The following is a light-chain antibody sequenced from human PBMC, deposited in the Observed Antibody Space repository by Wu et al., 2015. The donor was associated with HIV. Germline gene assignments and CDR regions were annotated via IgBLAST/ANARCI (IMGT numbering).Light chain of an antibody. J-gene: IGKJ2*01. CDR1: RSVSSNY. CDR2: AAS. V-gene: IGKV3-20*01. Sequence: EVVLTQSPGTLSLSPGERATLSCRASRSVSSNYLAWYQQKPGQAPRLLIYAASSRAPGVPDRFSGSGSGADFTLSINRLEPEDFAVYYCQQYGRSFATFGQGTKLDIK. CDR3: QQYGRSFAT.